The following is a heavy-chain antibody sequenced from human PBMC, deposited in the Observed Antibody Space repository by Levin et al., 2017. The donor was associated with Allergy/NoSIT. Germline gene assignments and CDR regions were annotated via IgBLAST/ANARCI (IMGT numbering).Heavy chain of an antibody. J-gene: IGHJ3*01. D-gene: IGHD3-22*01. V-gene: IGHV3-72*01. CDR1: AFDFSDRY. Sequence: GGSLRLSCAASAFDFSDRYMDWVRQAPGKGLEWIGRIRNRGLSYTTEYAASVQGRFTMSRDDSKKYLYLHMNNLKTEDTAVYYCTAVLGQYHASRNYWGGVFDFWGQGTMVTVSS. CDR3: TAVLGQYHASRNYWGGVFDF. CDR2: IRNRGLSYTT.